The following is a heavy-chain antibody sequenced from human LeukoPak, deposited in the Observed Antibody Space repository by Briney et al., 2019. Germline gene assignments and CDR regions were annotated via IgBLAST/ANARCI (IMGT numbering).Heavy chain of an antibody. D-gene: IGHD3-22*01. J-gene: IGHJ3*02. CDR2: IIPIFGTA. V-gene: IGHV1-69*13. CDR3: ATYYYDSSGYYWGHAFDI. Sequence: SVKVSCKASGGTFSSYAISWVRQAPGQGPEWMGGIIPIFGTANYAQKFQGRVTITADESTSTAYMELSSLRSEDTAVYYCATYYYDSSGYYWGHAFDIWGQGTMVTVSS. CDR1: GGTFSSYA.